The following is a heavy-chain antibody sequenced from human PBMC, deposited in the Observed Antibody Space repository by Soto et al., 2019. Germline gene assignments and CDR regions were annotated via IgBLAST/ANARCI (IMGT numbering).Heavy chain of an antibody. CDR1: GGSITSGGYY. J-gene: IGHJ4*02. CDR2: IYGSGST. Sequence: SETLSLTCTVSGGSITSGGYYWSWIRQHPGKGLEWLGYIYGSGSTFCNPSLKSRITLSVDTSKSQFSLKLSSVTVADTAVYFCARKQAGYFYGIDYWGQGTLVTVSS. CDR3: ARKQAGYFYGIDY. V-gene: IGHV4-31*03. D-gene: IGHD3-10*01.